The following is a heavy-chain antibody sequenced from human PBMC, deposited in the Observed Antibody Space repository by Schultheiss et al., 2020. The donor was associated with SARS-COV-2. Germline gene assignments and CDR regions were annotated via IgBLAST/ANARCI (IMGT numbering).Heavy chain of an antibody. J-gene: IGHJ1*01. Sequence: GESLKISCAASGFTFSSYGMHWVRQAPGKGLEGVALISFDGVKRYYADSVKGRFTISRDNSKNTLYLQMNSLRAEDTAVYYCVREGLVQVQYFNLWGQGTLVTVSS. D-gene: IGHD6-19*01. V-gene: IGHV3-33*05. CDR1: GFTFSSYG. CDR3: VREGLVQVQYFNL. CDR2: ISFDGVKR.